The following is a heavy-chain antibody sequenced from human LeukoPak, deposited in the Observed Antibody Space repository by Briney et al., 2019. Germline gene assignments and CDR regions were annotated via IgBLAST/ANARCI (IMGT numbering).Heavy chain of an antibody. V-gene: IGHV3-23*01. CDR3: AKGGNSAPLDY. CDR2: ISAGGSDT. CDR1: GFTFSNSA. Sequence: GGSLRLSCAASGFTFSNSAMTWVRQAPGKGLEWVSAISAGGSDTIYTDSVKDRFTISRDNSKNTLYLQMNGLRAEDTAVYYCAKGGNSAPLDYWGQGTLVTVSS. J-gene: IGHJ4*02. D-gene: IGHD1-7*01.